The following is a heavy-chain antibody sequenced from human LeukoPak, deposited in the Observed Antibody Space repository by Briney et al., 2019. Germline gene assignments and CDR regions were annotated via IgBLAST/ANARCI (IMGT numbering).Heavy chain of an antibody. CDR1: GYTFSSYG. J-gene: IGHJ4*02. CDR2: ISAYNGNT. V-gene: IGHV1-18*01. D-gene: IGHD2-2*01. Sequence: ASVKVSCKASGYTFSSYGISWERQAPGHGLETMGRISAYNGNTNYAQKLQGRVTMTTDTSTSPAYMELRSLRSDDTAVYYCARSWPIVVVPAASAAGDYWGQGTLVTVSS. CDR3: ARSWPIVVVPAASAAGDY.